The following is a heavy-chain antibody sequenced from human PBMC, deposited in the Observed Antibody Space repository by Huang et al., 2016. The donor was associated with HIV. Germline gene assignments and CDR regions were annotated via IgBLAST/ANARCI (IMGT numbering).Heavy chain of an antibody. J-gene: IGHJ6*02. CDR3: AREGQGYAMDV. V-gene: IGHV1-46*01. Sequence: QVQLVQSGAEVKKPGASVKVSCKTSGYTFTSYSIHWVRQAPGQGLEWMGIINADVDSTSYAPKFQGRVTMTRDTSTSTVYMELSSLRSEDTAMYYCAREGQGYAMDVWGQGTTVTVSS. CDR1: GYTFTSYS. CDR2: INADVDST.